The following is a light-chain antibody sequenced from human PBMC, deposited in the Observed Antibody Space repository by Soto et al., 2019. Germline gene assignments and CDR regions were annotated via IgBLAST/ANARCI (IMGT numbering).Light chain of an antibody. J-gene: IGKJ1*01. CDR1: QSISSW. CDR2: KAS. CDR3: QQYKSHRRT. V-gene: IGKV1-5*03. Sequence: DIQMTQSPSTLSASVGDRVTITCRASQSISSWLAWYQQKPGKAPKLLINKASSLESGVPSRFSGSGSGTEFTLTISSLQPDDFATYYCQQYKSHRRTFGQGTKVAIK.